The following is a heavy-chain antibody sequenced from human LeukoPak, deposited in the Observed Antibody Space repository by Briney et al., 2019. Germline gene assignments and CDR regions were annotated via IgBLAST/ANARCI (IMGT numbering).Heavy chain of an antibody. Sequence: GGSLRLSCAASGFTFSSYSMNWVRQAPGKGLEWVSSISSSSSYIYYADSVKGRFTISRDNAKNSLYLQMNSLRAEDTAVYYCARELVATTNPYYFDYWSQGTLVTVSS. CDR3: ARELVATTNPYYFDY. CDR2: ISSSSSYI. V-gene: IGHV3-21*01. J-gene: IGHJ4*02. D-gene: IGHD5-12*01. CDR1: GFTFSSYS.